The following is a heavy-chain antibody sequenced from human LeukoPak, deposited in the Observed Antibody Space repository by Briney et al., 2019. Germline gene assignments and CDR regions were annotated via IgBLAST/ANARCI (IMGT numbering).Heavy chain of an antibody. J-gene: IGHJ3*02. CDR3: ARPKQLVRKHIVVVTGAFDI. CDR1: GYTFTGYY. CDR2: INPNSGGT. V-gene: IGHV1-2*04. D-gene: IGHD2-21*02. Sequence: ASVKVSCKASGYTFTGYYMHWVRQAPGQGLEWMGWINPNSGGTNYAQKFQGWVTMTRDTSISTAYMELSRLRSDDTAVYYCARPKQLVRKHIVVVTGAFDIWGQGTMVTVSS.